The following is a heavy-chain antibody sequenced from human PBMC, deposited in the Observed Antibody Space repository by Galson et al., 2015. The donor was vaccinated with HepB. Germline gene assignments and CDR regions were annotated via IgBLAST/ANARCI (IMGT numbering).Heavy chain of an antibody. CDR1: GFAVNSTY. CDR2: TFSDDRT. D-gene: IGHD2/OR15-2a*01. J-gene: IGHJ5*02. Sequence: SLRLSCAISGFAVNSTYINWVRQALGKALEWVSVTFSDDRTFYAHSVQGRFSVFRDNFENTLDLQMDSLRVEDTAIYYCARNTWLHPWGQGTLVTVSS. V-gene: IGHV3-53*01. CDR3: ARNTWLHP.